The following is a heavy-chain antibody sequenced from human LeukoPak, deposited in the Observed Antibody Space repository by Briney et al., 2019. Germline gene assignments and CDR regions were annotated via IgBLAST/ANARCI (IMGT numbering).Heavy chain of an antibody. CDR3: ARDSLLDYGLGSYPDY. J-gene: IGHJ4*02. D-gene: IGHD3-16*01. CDR1: GYTFTSYG. CDR2: ISAYNGNT. Sequence: ASVKVSCKASGYTFTSYGISWVRQAPGQGLEWMGWISAYNGNTNYAQNLQGRLTMTTDTSTTTAYMELGSLRDDDTAVYYCARDSLLDYGLGSYPDYWGQGTLVTVSS. V-gene: IGHV1-18*01.